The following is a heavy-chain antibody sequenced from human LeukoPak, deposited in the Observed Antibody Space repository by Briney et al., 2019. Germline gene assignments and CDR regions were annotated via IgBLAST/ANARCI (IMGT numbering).Heavy chain of an antibody. Sequence: ASVKVSCKASGYNFITYAINWVRQAPGQGLEWMGWINTNTGNPMYAQGFTGRFVFSLDTSVSTAYLQISSLKAEDTAVYYCARVYYDFWSGYFLPFDYWGQGTLVTVSS. CDR1: GYNFITYA. D-gene: IGHD3-3*01. CDR3: ARVYYDFWSGYFLPFDY. CDR2: INTNTGNP. V-gene: IGHV7-4-1*02. J-gene: IGHJ4*02.